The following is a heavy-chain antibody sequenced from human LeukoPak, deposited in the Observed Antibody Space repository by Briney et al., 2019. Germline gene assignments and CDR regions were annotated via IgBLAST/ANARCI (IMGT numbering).Heavy chain of an antibody. D-gene: IGHD1-26*01. J-gene: IGHJ5*02. CDR3: ARERGNIVGAKGTGFDP. CDR1: GYTFTGYY. Sequence: ASVKVSRKASGYTFTGYYMHWVRQAPGQGLEWMGWINPNSGGTNYAQKFQGRVTMTRDTSISTAYMELSRLRSDDTAVYYCARERGNIVGAKGTGFDPWGQGTLVTVSS. CDR2: INPNSGGT. V-gene: IGHV1-2*02.